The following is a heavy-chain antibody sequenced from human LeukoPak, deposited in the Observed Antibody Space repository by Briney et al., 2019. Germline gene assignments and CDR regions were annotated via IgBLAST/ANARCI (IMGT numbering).Heavy chain of an antibody. D-gene: IGHD3-9*01. J-gene: IGHJ6*02. V-gene: IGHV1-18*01. CDR3: ARAPTYYDILTDLYGMDV. CDR1: GYTFTSYD. CDR2: MNPNSGNT. Sequence: ASVKVSCKASGYTFTSYDINWVRQATGQGLEWMGWMNPNSGNTNYAQKLQGRVTMTTDTSTSTAYMELRSLRSDDTAVYYCARAPTYYDILTDLYGMDVWGQGTTVTVSS.